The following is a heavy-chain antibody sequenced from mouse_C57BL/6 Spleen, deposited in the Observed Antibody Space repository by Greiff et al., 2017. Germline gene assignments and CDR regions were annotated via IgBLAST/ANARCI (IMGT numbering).Heavy chain of an antibody. J-gene: IGHJ4*01. Sequence: QVQLQQSGPELVKPGASVKISCKASGYSFTSYYIHWVKQRPGQGLEWIGWIYPGSGNTKYNEKFKGKATLTADTSSSTAYMQLSSLTSEDSAVYYCARCTVGPYYAMGYWGQGTSVTVSS. D-gene: IGHD1-1*01. CDR1: GYSFTSYY. V-gene: IGHV1-66*01. CDR2: IYPGSGNT. CDR3: ARCTVGPYYAMGY.